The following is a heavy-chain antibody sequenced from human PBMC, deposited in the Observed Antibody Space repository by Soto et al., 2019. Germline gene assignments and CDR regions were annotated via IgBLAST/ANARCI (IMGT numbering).Heavy chain of an antibody. CDR3: ASWEIAVVGGGFDP. J-gene: IGHJ5*02. CDR1: GGSISSYY. D-gene: IGHD6-19*01. CDR2: IYYSGSI. V-gene: IGHV4-59*01. Sequence: QVQLQESGPGLVKPSETLSLTCTVSGGSISSYYWSWIRQPPGKGLEWIGYIYYSGSINYNPSLKSRVTISVDTSKNQFSLKLSSVTAADTAVFYSASWEIAVVGGGFDPWGQGTLVTVSS.